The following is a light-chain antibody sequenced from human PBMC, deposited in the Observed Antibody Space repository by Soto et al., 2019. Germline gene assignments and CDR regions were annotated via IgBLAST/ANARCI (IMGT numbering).Light chain of an antibody. J-gene: IGLJ1*01. CDR1: SSNIGAGYD. V-gene: IGLV1-40*01. CDR3: QSDDSSLSGSV. Sequence: QSVLTQPPSVSGAPGQRVTISCTGSSSNIGAGYDVHWYQQLPGTAPKLLIYGNSNRPSGVPDRFSGSKSGTSASLAITGLQAEDEADYYCQSDDSSLSGSVFGTGTKVTV. CDR2: GNS.